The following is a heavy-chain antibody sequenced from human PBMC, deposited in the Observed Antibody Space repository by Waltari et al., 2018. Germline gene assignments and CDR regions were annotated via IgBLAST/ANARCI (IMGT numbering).Heavy chain of an antibody. CDR3: ARESAFSTSWYPGFDP. Sequence: QVQLVQSGAEVKKPGASVKVSCKASGYTLTSYYMHWVRQAPGPGLEWRGRINPNSGDTNYGRKFQDRVTRTRDTSVNTAYMVVGRLTSDDTAVYFCARESAFSTSWYPGFDPWGQGTLVTVAS. CDR1: GYTLTSYY. J-gene: IGHJ5*02. V-gene: IGHV1-2*06. CDR2: INPNSGDT. D-gene: IGHD2-2*01.